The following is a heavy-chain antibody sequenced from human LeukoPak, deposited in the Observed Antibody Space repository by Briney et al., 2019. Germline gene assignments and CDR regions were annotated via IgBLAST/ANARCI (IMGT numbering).Heavy chain of an antibody. CDR3: ARVGYSGSYRSSYTVDY. Sequence: SETLSLTCAVYGGSFSGYSWNWIRQPPGKGLEWIGYIYYSGSTNYNPSLKSRVTISVDTSKNQFSLKLTSVTAADTAVYYCARVGYSGSYRSSYTVDYWGQGTLVTVSS. V-gene: IGHV4-59*01. CDR1: GGSFSGYS. J-gene: IGHJ4*02. CDR2: IYYSGST. D-gene: IGHD1-26*01.